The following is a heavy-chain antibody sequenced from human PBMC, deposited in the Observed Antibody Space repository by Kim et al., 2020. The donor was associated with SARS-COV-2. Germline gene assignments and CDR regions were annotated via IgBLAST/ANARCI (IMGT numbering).Heavy chain of an antibody. D-gene: IGHD3-22*01. Sequence: SETLSLTCAVYGGSFSGYYWSWIRQPPGKGLEWIGEINHSGSTNYNPSLKSRVTISVDTSKNQFSLKLSSVTAADTAVYYCARDHDSSGYYYGYWGQGTLVTVSS. CDR2: INHSGST. CDR3: ARDHDSSGYYYGY. V-gene: IGHV4-34*01. J-gene: IGHJ4*02. CDR1: GGSFSGYY.